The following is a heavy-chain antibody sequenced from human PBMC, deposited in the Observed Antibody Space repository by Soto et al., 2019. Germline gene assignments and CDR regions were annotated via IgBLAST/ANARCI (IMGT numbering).Heavy chain of an antibody. Sequence: QLQLQESGPGLVKPSETLSLTCTVSGGSISSSSYYWGWIRQPPGKGLEWIGSIYYSGSTYYNPSLKSRVTIDLVTAKNQFSLKLSSVSHADTAVYYCASLVADGGPDYWGQGTLVTVSS. D-gene: IGHD2-8*02. V-gene: IGHV4-39*01. CDR3: ASLVADGGPDY. CDR2: IYYSGST. J-gene: IGHJ4*02. CDR1: GGSISSSSYY.